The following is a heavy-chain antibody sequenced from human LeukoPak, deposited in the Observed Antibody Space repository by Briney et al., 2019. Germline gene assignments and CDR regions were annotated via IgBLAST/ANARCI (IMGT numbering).Heavy chain of an antibody. J-gene: IGHJ3*02. CDR3: ARSLRYDHDAFDI. V-gene: IGHV3-21*01. Sequence: PGGSLRLSCAASGLTFSSYSMNWVRQAPGKGLEWVSSISSRSSYIYYADSVKGRFTISRDNAKNSLYLQMNSLRAEDTAVYYCARSLRYDHDAFDIWGQGTMVTVSS. D-gene: IGHD3-9*01. CDR2: ISSRSSYI. CDR1: GLTFSSYS.